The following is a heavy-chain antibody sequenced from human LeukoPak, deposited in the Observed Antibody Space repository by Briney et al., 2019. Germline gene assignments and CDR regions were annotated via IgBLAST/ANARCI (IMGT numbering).Heavy chain of an antibody. J-gene: IGHJ4*02. D-gene: IGHD4-17*01. CDR1: GYTFTSYG. CDR3: AIIYDYGDPAFDY. Sequence: SVKVSCKASGYTFTSYGISWVRQAPGQGLEWMGRIIPIFGIANYAQKFQGRVTITADKSTSTAYMELSSLRSEDTAVYYCAIIYDYGDPAFDYWGQGTLVTVSS. V-gene: IGHV1-69*04. CDR2: IIPIFGIA.